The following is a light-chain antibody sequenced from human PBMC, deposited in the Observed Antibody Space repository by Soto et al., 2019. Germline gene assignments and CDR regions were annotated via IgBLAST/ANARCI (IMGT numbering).Light chain of an antibody. CDR2: LNSDGSH. CDR1: SGHSCYA. Sequence: QLVLTQSPSASASLGASVKLTCTLSSGHSCYAIAWHQQQPEKGPRYLMKLNSDGSHSKGDGIPDRFSGSSSGAERYLPISSLQSEDEADYYCQTWGTGIWVFGGGTKLTVL. V-gene: IGLV4-69*01. J-gene: IGLJ3*02. CDR3: QTWGTGIWV.